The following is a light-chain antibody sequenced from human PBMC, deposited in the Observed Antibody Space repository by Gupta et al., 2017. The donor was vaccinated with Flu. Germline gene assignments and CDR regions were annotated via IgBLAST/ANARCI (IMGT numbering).Light chain of an antibody. CDR2: DAY. J-gene: IGKJ1*01. Sequence: DIVMTQSPATLSVSPGERATLSCRASQSISSKIAWYQQKPGQAPRLLMYDAYTRPTGVPVRFSGGGSGTEFTLTINSLQSEDFAVYYCQQSDTWPPWTLGQGTKVEIK. CDR1: QSISSK. V-gene: IGKV3-15*01. CDR3: QQSDTWPPWT.